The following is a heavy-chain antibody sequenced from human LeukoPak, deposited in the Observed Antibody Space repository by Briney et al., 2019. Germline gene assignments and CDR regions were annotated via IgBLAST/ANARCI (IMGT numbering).Heavy chain of an antibody. D-gene: IGHD3-22*01. CDR1: GYTFTGKY. CDR2: INPKSGAT. V-gene: IGHV1-2*02. Sequence: ASVKVSCKASGYTFTGKYMHWVRQAPGQGLDWMGWINPKSGATKYGQKFQGRVTMTRDTSITTAYMELSRLRSDDTAVYYCAPLYDSSGYAFDYWGQGTLVTVSS. J-gene: IGHJ4*02. CDR3: APLYDSSGYAFDY.